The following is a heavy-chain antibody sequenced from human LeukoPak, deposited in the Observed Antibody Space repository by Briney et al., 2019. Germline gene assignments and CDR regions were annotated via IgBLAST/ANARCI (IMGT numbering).Heavy chain of an antibody. CDR3: ARPYHYDSGSRGTAFDI. CDR2: IYDGRST. J-gene: IGHJ3*02. CDR1: STYW. D-gene: IGHD3-10*01. V-gene: IGHV4-39*01. Sequence: STYWMNWVRQAPGKGLEWIASIYDGRSTYYNPSLKSRLTISVDTSKNQFSLKLTSVTAADTAVYYCARPYHYDSGSRGTAFDIWGQGTMVTVSS.